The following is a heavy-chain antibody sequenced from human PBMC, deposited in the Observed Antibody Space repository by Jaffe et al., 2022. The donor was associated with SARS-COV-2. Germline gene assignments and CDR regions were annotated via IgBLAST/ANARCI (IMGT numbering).Heavy chain of an antibody. V-gene: IGHV3-23*04. CDR2: ISGSGSTA. Sequence: EVHLVESGGGLVQPGGSLRLSCAASGFTFSNYAVSWVRQAPGKGLEWVSTISGSGSTAYYADSVRGRFTVSRDTSKSTLYLQMNNLRAEDTALYHCAKTNTFSAWGSYYNFWGQGTMVTVSS. D-gene: IGHD3-10*01. J-gene: IGHJ3*01. CDR1: GFTFSNYA. CDR3: AKTNTFSAWGSYYNF.